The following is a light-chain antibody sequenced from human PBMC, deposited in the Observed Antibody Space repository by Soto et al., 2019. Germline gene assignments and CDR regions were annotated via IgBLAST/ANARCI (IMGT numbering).Light chain of an antibody. Sequence: QSVLTQPPSASGTPGQRVTISCSGSSSNIETNYVYWYQQLPGAAPKLLIYSSDQRPSGVPDRFSGSKSGTSASLAISGLRSEDEADYYCAAWDASLSGAVFGGGTQLTVL. J-gene: IGLJ7*01. V-gene: IGLV1-47*02. CDR3: AAWDASLSGAV. CDR2: SSD. CDR1: SSNIETNY.